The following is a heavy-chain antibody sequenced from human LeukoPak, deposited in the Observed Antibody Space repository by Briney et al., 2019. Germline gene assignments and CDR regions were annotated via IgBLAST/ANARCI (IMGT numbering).Heavy chain of an antibody. CDR1: GGSFSGYY. J-gene: IGHJ4*02. V-gene: IGHV4-34*01. CDR3: ARRDYVWGSYRPFDY. D-gene: IGHD3-16*02. Sequence: PSETLSLTCAVYGGSFSGYYWGWIRQPPGKGLEWIGEINHSGSTNYNPSLKSRVTISVDTSKNQFSLKLSSVTAADTAVYYCARRDYVWGSYRPFDYWGQGTLVTVSS. CDR2: INHSGST.